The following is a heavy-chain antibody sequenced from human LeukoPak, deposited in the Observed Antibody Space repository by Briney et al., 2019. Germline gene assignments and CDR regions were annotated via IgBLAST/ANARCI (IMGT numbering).Heavy chain of an antibody. D-gene: IGHD6-13*01. Sequence: SETLSLTCTVSGDSISSTNFYWGWIRQPPGKGLEWIGSIYHSGSTYYNPSLKSRVIISVDTSKNQFSLNLSSVTAADTAVYYCARHTAAGTHYFDYWGQGTLVTVSS. V-gene: IGHV4-39*01. CDR2: IYHSGST. J-gene: IGHJ4*02. CDR3: ARHTAAGTHYFDY. CDR1: GDSISSTNFY.